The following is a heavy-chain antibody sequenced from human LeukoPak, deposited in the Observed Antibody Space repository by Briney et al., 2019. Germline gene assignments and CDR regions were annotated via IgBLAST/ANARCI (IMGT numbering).Heavy chain of an antibody. CDR3: ARTPVGDYRELDY. V-gene: IGHV1-46*01. J-gene: IGHJ4*02. D-gene: IGHD4-17*01. CDR2: INPGGGST. Sequence: PRASVKVSCKASGYTFTSYYMHWVRQAPGQGLEWMGIINPGGGSTSYAQKFQGRVTMTRDMSTSTVYTELSSLRSEDTAVYYCARTPVGDYRELDYWGQGTLSPSPQ. CDR1: GYTFTSYY.